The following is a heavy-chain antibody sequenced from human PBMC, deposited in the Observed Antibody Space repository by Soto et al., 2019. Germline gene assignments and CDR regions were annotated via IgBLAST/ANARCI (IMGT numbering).Heavy chain of an antibody. CDR3: AKVPSIAVAGIRNYYGMDV. CDR1: GFTFSSYA. Sequence: GGSLRLSCAASGFTFSSYAMSWVRQAPGKGLEWVSAISGSGGSTYYADSVKGRFTISRDNSKNTLYLQMNSLRAEDTAVYYCAKVPSIAVAGIRNYYGMDVWGQGTTVTVSS. D-gene: IGHD6-19*01. CDR2: ISGSGGST. V-gene: IGHV3-23*01. J-gene: IGHJ6*02.